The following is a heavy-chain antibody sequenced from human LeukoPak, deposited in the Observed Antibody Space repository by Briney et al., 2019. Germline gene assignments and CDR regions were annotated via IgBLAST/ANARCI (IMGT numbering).Heavy chain of an antibody. CDR1: GFTVSSNY. Sequence: PGGSLRLSCAASGFTVSSNYMSWVRQAPGKGLEWVSAISGSGGSTYYADSVKGRFTISRDNSKNTLYLQMNSLRAEDTAVYYCAKVLRRGYFDYWGQGTLVTVSS. D-gene: IGHD3-9*01. J-gene: IGHJ4*02. CDR2: ISGSGGST. V-gene: IGHV3-23*01. CDR3: AKVLRRGYFDY.